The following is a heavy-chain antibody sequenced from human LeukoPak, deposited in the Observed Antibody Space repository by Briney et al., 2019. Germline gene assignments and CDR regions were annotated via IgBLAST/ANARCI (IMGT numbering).Heavy chain of an antibody. CDR1: AFRCSSYG. CDR2: IRSDSSNQ. CDR3: AKVPLSSSGWGREYYFDY. V-gene: IGHV3-30*02. J-gene: IGHJ4*02. D-gene: IGHD6-19*01. Sequence: GGSLRLSRAASAFRCSSYGMHWVRQAPGKGPEWVAFIRSDSSNQYYADSVKGRFTISRDNSKNTLFLEMNSLRAEDTAVYYCAKVPLSSSGWGREYYFDYWGQGTLVTVSS.